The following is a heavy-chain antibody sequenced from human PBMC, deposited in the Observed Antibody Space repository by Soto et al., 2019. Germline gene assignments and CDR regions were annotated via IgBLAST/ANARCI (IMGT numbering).Heavy chain of an antibody. Sequence: QVQLVQSGAEVKKPGSSVKVSCKASGGTFSSYTISWVRQAPGQGLEWMGRIIPILGIANYAQKFQGRVTNTLDXXTSTAYMELSSLRSEDTAVYYCARDEGSSGWYVDYWGQGTLVTVSS. D-gene: IGHD6-19*01. V-gene: IGHV1-69*08. J-gene: IGHJ4*02. CDR3: ARDEGSSGWYVDY. CDR2: IIPILGIA. CDR1: GGTFSSYT.